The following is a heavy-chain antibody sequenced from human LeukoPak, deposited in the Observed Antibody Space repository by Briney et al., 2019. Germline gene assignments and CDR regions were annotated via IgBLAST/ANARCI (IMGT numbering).Heavy chain of an antibody. V-gene: IGHV3-53*01. CDR1: GFTVSSNS. Sequence: GGSLRLSCTVSGFTVSSNSMSWVRQAPGKGLEWVSFIYSDNTHYSDSVKGRFTISRDNAKNSLYLQMNSLRAEDTAVYYCARVRQSGTQYSSSWYLGGSYYYYYYMDVWGKGTTVTVSS. D-gene: IGHD6-13*01. CDR2: IYSDNT. CDR3: ARVRQSGTQYSSSWYLGGSYYYYYYMDV. J-gene: IGHJ6*03.